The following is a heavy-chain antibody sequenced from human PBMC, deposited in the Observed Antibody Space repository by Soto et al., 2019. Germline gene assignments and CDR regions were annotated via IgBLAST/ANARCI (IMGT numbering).Heavy chain of an antibody. D-gene: IGHD6-6*01. CDR1: GASMSSGGYY. Sequence: QVQLQESGPGLVKPSQTLSLTCTVSGASMSSGGYYWTWIRQSPGKGLEWIGYIYYSGSTYYNPSLESRVAISLDTSRSQFSLPLHSVTAADTAIYYCARDRHNNFFAPWGQGTLVTVSS. CDR3: ARDRHNNFFAP. CDR2: IYYSGST. V-gene: IGHV4-31*03. J-gene: IGHJ5*02.